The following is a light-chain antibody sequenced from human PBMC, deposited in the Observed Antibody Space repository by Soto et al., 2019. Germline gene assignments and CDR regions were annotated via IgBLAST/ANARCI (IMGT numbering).Light chain of an antibody. Sequence: EIVLTQSPGTLSLSPGERATLSCRASQTVSTSYLAWYQQKPGQAPRLLIYAASTRATGIPDRFTGSGSGTDFTLTISRLEPEDFGVYYCHQYGSSPFTFGPGTKVDIK. CDR2: AAS. CDR3: HQYGSSPFT. CDR1: QTVSTSY. J-gene: IGKJ3*01. V-gene: IGKV3-20*01.